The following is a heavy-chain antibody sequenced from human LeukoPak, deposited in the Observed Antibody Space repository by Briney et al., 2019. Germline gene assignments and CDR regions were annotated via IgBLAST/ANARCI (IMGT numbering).Heavy chain of an antibody. Sequence: GASVKVSCKASGGSFTSKHITWVRQAPGQGLEWMGWISAYNGNTNYAQKLQGRVTMTTDTSTSTAYMELRSLRSDDTAVYYCGREAKLLWFGGLWGGPNWFDPWGQGTLVTVSS. V-gene: IGHV1-18*01. D-gene: IGHD3-10*01. CDR1: GGSFTSKH. J-gene: IGHJ5*02. CDR3: GREAKLLWFGGLWGGPNWFDP. CDR2: ISAYNGNT.